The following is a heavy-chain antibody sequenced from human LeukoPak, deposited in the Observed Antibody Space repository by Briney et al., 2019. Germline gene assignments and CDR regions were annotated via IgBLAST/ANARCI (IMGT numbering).Heavy chain of an antibody. J-gene: IGHJ3*02. D-gene: IGHD6-19*01. CDR3: ARGAVAVRNAFDI. Sequence: SQTLSLTCAISGDSASSNSAAWNWIRQSPSRGLEWLGRTYYSSKWYNDYAVSVKSRITINPDTSKNQFSLQLNSVTPEDTALYYCARGAVAVRNAFDIWGQGTMVTVSS. V-gene: IGHV6-1*01. CDR1: GDSASSNSAA. CDR2: TYYSSKWYN.